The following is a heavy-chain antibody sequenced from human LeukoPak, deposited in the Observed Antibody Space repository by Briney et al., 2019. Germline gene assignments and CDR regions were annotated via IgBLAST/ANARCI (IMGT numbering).Heavy chain of an antibody. V-gene: IGHV1-18*01. CDR2: ISAYNGNT. CDR1: GYTFTSYS. Sequence: ASVKVSCKASGYTFTSYSISWVRQAPGQGREWMGGISAYNGNTIYAQKVKGRVTMTTDTSTSTAYMELRSLKSDDTAVYYCARASYCSGGSCYSDYWGQGTLVTVSS. J-gene: IGHJ4*02. D-gene: IGHD2-15*01. CDR3: ARASYCSGGSCYSDY.